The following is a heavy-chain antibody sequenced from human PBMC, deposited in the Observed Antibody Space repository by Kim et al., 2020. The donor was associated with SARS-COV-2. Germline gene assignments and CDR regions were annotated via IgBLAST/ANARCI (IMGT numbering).Heavy chain of an antibody. CDR3: AKDHINCTNGVCYYYYGMDV. CDR2: ISGGGGST. J-gene: IGHJ6*02. Sequence: GGSLRLSCAASRFTFSSYAMSWVRQAPGKGLEWVSAISGGGGSTYYADSVKGRFTISRDNSKNTLYLRMKSLRVEDTAVYYCAKDHINCTNGVCYYYYGMDVWGQGTTVTVSS. CDR1: RFTFSSYA. V-gene: IGHV3-23*01. D-gene: IGHD2-8*01.